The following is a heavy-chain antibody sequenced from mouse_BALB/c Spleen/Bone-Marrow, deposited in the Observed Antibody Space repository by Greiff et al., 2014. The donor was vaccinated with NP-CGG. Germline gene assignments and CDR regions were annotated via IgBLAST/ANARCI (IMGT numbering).Heavy chain of an antibody. CDR1: GITASSYA. Sequence: EVMLVESEGGLVKPGGSLKLSCEASGITASSYAMSWVRQTPEKRLEWVASIGSGGRKHYPDSVEGRLTISRDNARNILYLQVSSLRSEDTAMYYCARGGMTPFDFWGQGITLTVSS. V-gene: IGHV5-6-5*01. D-gene: IGHD2-13*01. CDR3: ARGGMTPFDF. CDR2: IGSGGRK. J-gene: IGHJ2*01.